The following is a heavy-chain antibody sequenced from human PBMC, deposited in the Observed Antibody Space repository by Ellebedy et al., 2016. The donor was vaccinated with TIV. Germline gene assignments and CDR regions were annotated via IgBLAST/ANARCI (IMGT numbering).Heavy chain of an antibody. CDR3: ARQVIVATIDSGSYSEGLDY. CDR1: GGSISSSSYY. D-gene: IGHD1-26*01. V-gene: IGHV4-39*01. J-gene: IGHJ4*02. Sequence: GSLRLSXTVSGGSISSSSYYWGWIRQPPGKGLEWIGSIYYSGSTYYNPSLKSRVTISVDTSKNQFSLKLSSVTAADTAVYYCARQVIVATIDSGSYSEGLDYWGQGTLVTVSS. CDR2: IYYSGST.